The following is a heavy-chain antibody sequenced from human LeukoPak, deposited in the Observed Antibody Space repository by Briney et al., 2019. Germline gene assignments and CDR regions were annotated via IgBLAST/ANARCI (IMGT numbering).Heavy chain of an antibody. V-gene: IGHV4-59*08. CDR3: ARQYSYYDSSGYNNWFDP. Sequence: SETLSLTCTVSGGSISSYYWSWIRQPPGEGLEWIGHIYYSGSTNYNPSIKSRVTISVDTSRNQFSLKLSSVTAADTAVYYCARQYSYYDSSGYNNWFDPWGQGTLVTVSS. J-gene: IGHJ5*02. D-gene: IGHD3-22*01. CDR1: GGSISSYY. CDR2: IYYSGST.